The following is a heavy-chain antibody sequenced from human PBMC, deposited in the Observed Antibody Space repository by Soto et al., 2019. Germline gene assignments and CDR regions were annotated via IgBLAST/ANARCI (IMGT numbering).Heavy chain of an antibody. CDR3: AKDRGVVVVAAIFDY. D-gene: IGHD2-15*01. V-gene: IGHV3-23*01. J-gene: IGHJ4*02. Sequence: DVQLLESGGDLVQPGGSLRLSCAASGFTFSSYAMSWVRQAPGKGLEWVSAISGSSGSTYYADSVKGRFTISRENSKNTLYLQMNSLRAEDTAVYYCAKDRGVVVVAAIFDYWGQGTLVTVSS. CDR2: ISGSSGST. CDR1: GFTFSSYA.